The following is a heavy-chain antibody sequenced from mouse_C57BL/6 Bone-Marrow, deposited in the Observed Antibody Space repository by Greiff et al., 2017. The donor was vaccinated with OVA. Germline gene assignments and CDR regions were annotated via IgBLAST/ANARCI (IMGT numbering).Heavy chain of an antibody. J-gene: IGHJ2*01. V-gene: IGHV3-6*01. CDR1: GYSITSGYY. Sequence: ESGPGLVKPSQSLSLTCSVTGYSITSGYYWNWIRQFPGNKLEWMGYISYDGSNNYNPSLKNRISITRDTSKNQFFLKLNSVTTEDTATYYCARVYYGSSFDYWGKGTTLTVSS. D-gene: IGHD1-1*01. CDR3: ARVYYGSSFDY. CDR2: ISYDGSN.